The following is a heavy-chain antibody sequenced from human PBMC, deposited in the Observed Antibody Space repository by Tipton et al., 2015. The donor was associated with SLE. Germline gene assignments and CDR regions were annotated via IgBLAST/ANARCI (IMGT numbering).Heavy chain of an antibody. V-gene: IGHV4-59*01. CDR3: AREMGRQAFDI. CDR1: GDSISTYY. J-gene: IGHJ3*02. Sequence: TLSLTCTVSGDSISTYYWNWIRQSPGKGLEWIGYVYYTGTTNYNPSLKSRVTMSVDTSKNQFSLKLRSVTAADTALYYCAREMGRQAFDIWGQGTMVTVSS. CDR2: VYYTGTT. D-gene: IGHD2-8*01.